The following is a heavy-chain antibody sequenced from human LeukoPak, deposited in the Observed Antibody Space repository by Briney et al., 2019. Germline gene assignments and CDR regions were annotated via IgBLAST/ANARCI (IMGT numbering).Heavy chain of an antibody. Sequence: PGGSLRLSCSASGFTFSSYGMHWVRQAPGKGLEWVAVISYDGSNKYYADSVKGRFTISRDNSKNTLYLQMHSLRAEDTAVYYCANSYGDYVDFRYYGMDVWGQGTTVTVSS. CDR3: ANSYGDYVDFRYYGMDV. CDR2: ISYDGSNK. V-gene: IGHV3-30*18. CDR1: GFTFSSYG. J-gene: IGHJ6*02. D-gene: IGHD4-17*01.